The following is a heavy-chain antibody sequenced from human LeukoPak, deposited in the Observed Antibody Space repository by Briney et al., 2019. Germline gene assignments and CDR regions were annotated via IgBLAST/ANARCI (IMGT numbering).Heavy chain of an antibody. J-gene: IGHJ4*02. CDR2: ISAYNGNT. V-gene: IGHV1-18*01. CDR1: GYTFTSYG. CDR3: ARVPARGSGYYHEEYYFDY. D-gene: IGHD3-22*01. Sequence: ASVKVSCKASGYTFTSYGISWVRQAPGQGLEWMGWISAYNGNTNYAQKLQGRVTMTTDTSTSTAYMELRSLRSDDTAVYYCARVPARGSGYYHEEYYFDYWGQGTLVTVSS.